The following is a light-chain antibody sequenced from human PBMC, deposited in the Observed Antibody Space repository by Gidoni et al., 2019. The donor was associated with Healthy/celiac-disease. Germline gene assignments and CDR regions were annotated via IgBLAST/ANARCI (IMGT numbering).Light chain of an antibody. J-gene: IGKJ2*01. Sequence: EIVMTQSPATLSVSPGERATLSCRASQSVSSNLAWYQQKPGQAPRLLIYGASTRATGIPARFSGSGSGTEFTLTISSLQSEDFAVYYCQQYNNWPPPRTFXXXTKLEIK. CDR1: QSVSSN. CDR3: QQYNNWPPPRT. V-gene: IGKV3-15*01. CDR2: GAS.